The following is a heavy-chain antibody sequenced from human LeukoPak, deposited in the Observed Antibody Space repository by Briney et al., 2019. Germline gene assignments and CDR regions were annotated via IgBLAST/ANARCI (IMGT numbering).Heavy chain of an antibody. Sequence: GGSLRLSCAASGFTFSSYAMSWVRRAPGKGLEWVSAISGSGGSTYYADSVKGRFTISRDNSKNTLYLQMNSLRAEDTAVYYCARGSSGWYGIDYWGQGALVNVSS. J-gene: IGHJ4*02. CDR3: ARGSSGWYGIDY. CDR2: ISGSGGST. D-gene: IGHD6-19*01. CDR1: GFTFSSYA. V-gene: IGHV3-23*01.